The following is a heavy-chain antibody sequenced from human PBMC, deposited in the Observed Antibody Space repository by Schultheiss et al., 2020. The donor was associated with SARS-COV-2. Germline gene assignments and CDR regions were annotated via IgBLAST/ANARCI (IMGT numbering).Heavy chain of an antibody. CDR3: ARDPAGEGWFDP. J-gene: IGHJ5*02. V-gene: IGHV3-23*01. Sequence: GESLKISCAASGFTFSDYYMSWVRQAPGKGLEWVSAISGSGGSTYYADSVKGRFTISRDNSKNTLYLQMNSLRAEDTAVYYCARDPAGEGWFDPWGQGTLVTVSS. D-gene: IGHD7-27*01. CDR1: GFTFSDYY. CDR2: ISGSGGST.